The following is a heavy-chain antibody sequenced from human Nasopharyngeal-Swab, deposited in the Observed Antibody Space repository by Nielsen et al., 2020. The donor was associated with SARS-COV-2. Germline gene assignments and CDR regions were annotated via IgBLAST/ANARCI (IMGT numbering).Heavy chain of an antibody. J-gene: IGHJ4*02. CDR2: VFNSGST. CDR1: GGSMNSYY. V-gene: IGHV4-59*01. CDR3: ARVQVYDDFWTGYHFDY. D-gene: IGHD3/OR15-3a*01. Sequence: SETLSLTCTVSGGSMNSYYWYWIRQPPGKGLEWIGYVFNSGSTEYSPSLKRRATISVDTSNNQFSLKLSSVTAADTAVYFCARVQVYDDFWTGYHFDYWGQGTLVTVSS.